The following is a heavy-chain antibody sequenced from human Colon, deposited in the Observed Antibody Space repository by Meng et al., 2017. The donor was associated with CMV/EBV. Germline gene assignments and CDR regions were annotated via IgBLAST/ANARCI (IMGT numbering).Heavy chain of an antibody. CDR2: ISTYNGNT. V-gene: IGHV1-18*01. D-gene: IGHD5-12*01. Sequence: GYTLSSYGSSWVRQAPGQGLEWMGWISTYNGNTDYAQKFQGRVTMTTDTLTSTAYTELTSLKSDDTAVFYCARAREVGYSAYDYYDFWGQGTLVTVSS. CDR3: ARAREVGYSAYDYYDF. CDR1: GYTLSSYG. J-gene: IGHJ4*02.